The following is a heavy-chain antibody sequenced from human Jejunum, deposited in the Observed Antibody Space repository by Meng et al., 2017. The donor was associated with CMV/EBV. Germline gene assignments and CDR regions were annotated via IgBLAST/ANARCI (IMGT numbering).Heavy chain of an antibody. D-gene: IGHD1-7*01. CDR2: IHHSGIT. V-gene: IGHV4-38-2*01. J-gene: IGHJ4*02. CDR3: ARYVAGTTKYYFDH. Sequence: YSISSGHSWSWVRQFPGKGLEWLATIHHSGITYYNPSLRSRVTISVDTSKNQFSLKLTSVTGADTAIYYCARYVAGTTKYYFDHWGQGTLVTVSS. CDR1: YSISSGHS.